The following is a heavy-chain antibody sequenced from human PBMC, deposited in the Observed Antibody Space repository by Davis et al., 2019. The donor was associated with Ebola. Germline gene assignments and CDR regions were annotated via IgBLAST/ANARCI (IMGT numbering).Heavy chain of an antibody. V-gene: IGHV3-74*01. CDR2: INSDGSST. Sequence: GESLKIPCAASGFTFSSYWMHWVRQAPGKGLVWVSRINSDGSSTSYTDSVKGRFTISRDNAKNTLYLQMNSLRAEDTAVYYCARGWVQLWPSDYWGQGTLVTVSS. J-gene: IGHJ4*02. CDR1: GFTFSSYW. D-gene: IGHD5-18*01. CDR3: ARGWVQLWPSDY.